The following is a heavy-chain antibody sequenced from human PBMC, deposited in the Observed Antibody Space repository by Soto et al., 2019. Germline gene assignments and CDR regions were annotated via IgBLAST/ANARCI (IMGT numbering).Heavy chain of an antibody. V-gene: IGHV1-18*01. CDR3: ARIADCSTTSCSFPSRFHIRGYYYYYGLDV. D-gene: IGHD2-2*01. CDR1: GYTITSYG. CDR2: ISAYNGNS. Sequence: ASVKVSCKASGYTITSYGISWVRQAPGQGLEWVGWISAYNGNSNYAQKYHGRVTMTTDTSTNTAYMEMSSLRSDDTAVYYCARIADCSTTSCSFPSRFHIRGYYYYYGLDVWGQGTTVTVSS. J-gene: IGHJ6*02.